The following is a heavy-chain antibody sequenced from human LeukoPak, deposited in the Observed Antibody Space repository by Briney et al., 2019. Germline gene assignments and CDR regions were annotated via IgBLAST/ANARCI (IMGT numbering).Heavy chain of an antibody. J-gene: IGHJ5*02. CDR2: IYYSGTT. V-gene: IGHV4-59*12. CDR3: ASRGGIAAAAVDP. D-gene: IGHD6-13*01. CDR1: GGSISSYY. Sequence: SETLSLTCTVSGGSISSYYWSWIRQPPGKGLEWIGYIYYSGTTYYNPSLKSRVTMSVDTSKNQFSLKLSSVTAADTAVYYCASRGGIAAAAVDPWGQGTLVTVSS.